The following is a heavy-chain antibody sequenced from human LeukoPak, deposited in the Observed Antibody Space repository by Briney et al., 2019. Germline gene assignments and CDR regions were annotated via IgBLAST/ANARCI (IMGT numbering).Heavy chain of an antibody. V-gene: IGHV4-38-2*02. Sequence: SETLSLTCSVSGSSITSVSYWAWIRPAPGKGLEWIGSLSHSGATYYSPSLTSRPSTSVDTSNNRFSLTLKSETAAYTTVYYCARVGSSNSHYDYWGTGTLVTVSS. D-gene: IGHD3-10*01. CDR2: LSHSGAT. CDR3: ARVGSSNSHYDY. J-gene: IGHJ4*02. CDR1: GSSITSVSY.